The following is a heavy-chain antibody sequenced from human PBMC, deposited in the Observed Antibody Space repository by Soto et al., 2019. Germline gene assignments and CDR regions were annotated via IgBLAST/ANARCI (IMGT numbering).Heavy chain of an antibody. Sequence: PSETLTLTCTVSGAFISGSYWSWIRQPAGKGLEWIGRTYTSGRTKYSPSPKSRATMSVDPSKKQFSLKLNSVTAADTAVYYCARESTVAGTDNWFDAWGQGTLVTVS. CDR1: GAFISGSY. CDR3: ARESTVAGTDNWFDA. D-gene: IGHD6-13*01. V-gene: IGHV4-4*07. CDR2: TYTSGRT. J-gene: IGHJ5*02.